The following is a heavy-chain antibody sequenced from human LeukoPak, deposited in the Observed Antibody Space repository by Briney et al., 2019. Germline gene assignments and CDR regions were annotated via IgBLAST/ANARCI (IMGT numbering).Heavy chain of an antibody. CDR3: ARDGRTTVSPRGYYYYYHYMDV. CDR1: GGTFSSYA. D-gene: IGHD4-11*01. V-gene: IGHV1-69*13. J-gene: IGHJ6*03. CDR2: IIPIFGTA. Sequence: GASVKVSCKASGGTFSSYAISWVRQAPGQGLEWMGGIIPIFGTANYAQKFQGRVTITADESTSTAYMELSSLRSEDTAVYYCARDGRTTVSPRGYYYYYHYMDVWGKGTTVTVSS.